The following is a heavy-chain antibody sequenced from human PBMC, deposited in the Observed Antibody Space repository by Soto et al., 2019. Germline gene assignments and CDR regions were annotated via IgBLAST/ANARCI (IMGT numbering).Heavy chain of an antibody. CDR3: ARAPTGTTGWYYYGMDV. CDR1: GYTFTSYG. D-gene: IGHD1-7*01. CDR2: ISAYNGNT. J-gene: IGHJ6*02. Sequence: ASVKVSCKASGYTFTSYGISWVRQAPGQGLEWMGWISAYNGNTNYAQKLQGRVTMTTDTSTSTAYMELRSLRSDDTAVYYCARAPTGTTGWYYYGMDVWGQGTTVTVSS. V-gene: IGHV1-18*04.